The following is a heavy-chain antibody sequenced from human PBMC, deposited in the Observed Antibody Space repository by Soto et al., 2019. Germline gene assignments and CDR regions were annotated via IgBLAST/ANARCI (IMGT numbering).Heavy chain of an antibody. V-gene: IGHV1-18*01. CDR3: ARNCSGGSCYFGWFDP. CDR1: GYTFSSYG. Sequence: QVQLVQSGAEVKKPGASVKVSCKASGYTFSSYGITWVRQAPGQGLEWMGWISAYNGNTNYAQKLQGRVTMTTDTSTSTAYMELRSLRSDDTAVYYCARNCSGGSCYFGWFDPWGQGTLVTVSS. D-gene: IGHD2-15*01. J-gene: IGHJ5*02. CDR2: ISAYNGNT.